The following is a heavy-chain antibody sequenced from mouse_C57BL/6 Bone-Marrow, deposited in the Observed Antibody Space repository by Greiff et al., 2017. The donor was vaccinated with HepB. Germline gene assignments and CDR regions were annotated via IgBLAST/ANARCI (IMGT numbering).Heavy chain of an antibody. Sequence: DVQLVESGGDLVKPGGSLKLSCAASGFTFSSYGMSWVRQTPDKRLEWVATISSGGSYTYYPDSVKGRFTISRDNAKNTLYLQMSSLKSEDTAMYYCAVLPYWGQGTTLTVSS. CDR3: AVLPY. J-gene: IGHJ2*01. CDR2: ISSGGSYT. CDR1: GFTFSSYG. V-gene: IGHV5-6*01.